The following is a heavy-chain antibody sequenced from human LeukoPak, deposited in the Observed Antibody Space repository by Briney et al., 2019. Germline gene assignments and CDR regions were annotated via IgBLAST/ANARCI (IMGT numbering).Heavy chain of an antibody. D-gene: IGHD3-9*01. J-gene: IGHJ4*02. Sequence: GGSLRLSCAASGFTFSSYAMSWVRQAPGKGLEWVSAISGSGGSTYYADPVKGRFTISRDNSKNTLYLQMNSLRAEDTAVYYCAKGLRYFDWSSDYWGQGTLVTVSS. V-gene: IGHV3-23*01. CDR3: AKGLRYFDWSSDY. CDR1: GFTFSSYA. CDR2: ISGSGGST.